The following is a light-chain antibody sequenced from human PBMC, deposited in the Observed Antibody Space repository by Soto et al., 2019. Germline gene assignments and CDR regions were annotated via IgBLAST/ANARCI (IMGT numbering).Light chain of an antibody. Sequence: QSALTQPASVSGSPGQSITISCTGTSGDVGSYNLVSWYQQHPEKAPKLILYEGTQRPSGVSDRFSGSKSGNTASLTISGLQAEDEADYYCCSYAGSSTWVFGGGTQLTVL. CDR1: SGDVGSYNL. CDR2: EGT. CDR3: CSYAGSSTWV. J-gene: IGLJ3*02. V-gene: IGLV2-23*01.